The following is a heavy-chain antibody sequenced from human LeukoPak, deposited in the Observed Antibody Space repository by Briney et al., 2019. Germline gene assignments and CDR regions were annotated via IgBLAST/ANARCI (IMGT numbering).Heavy chain of an antibody. CDR2: ISGSGGST. J-gene: IGHJ5*02. CDR1: GFTFSSYA. Sequence: PGGSLRLSCAASGFTFSSYAMSWVRQAPGKGLEGVSAISGSGGSTYYADSVKGRFTISRDNSKNTLYLQMNSLRAEDTAVYYCARDHYSSSWSDRNWFDPWGQGTLVTVSS. CDR3: ARDHYSSSWSDRNWFDP. V-gene: IGHV3-23*01. D-gene: IGHD6-13*01.